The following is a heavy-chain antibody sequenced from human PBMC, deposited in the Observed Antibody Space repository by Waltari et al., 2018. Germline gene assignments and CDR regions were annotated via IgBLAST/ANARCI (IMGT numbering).Heavy chain of an antibody. D-gene: IGHD2-15*01. CDR3: VRSHCIGDSCFRYFDS. V-gene: IGHV4-34*01. CDR1: EGSFSAFF. J-gene: IGHJ4*02. Sequence: VRLDQWGTELVEPWETLSLTCAVYEGSFSAFFWSWVRQAPGKGLEWIGEINHGVKTDYNPSLKSRLFMSVDPSKNQFSLMLSSVTAADTVVYYCVRSHCIGDSCFRYFDSWGQGTLVTVSS. CDR2: INHGVKT.